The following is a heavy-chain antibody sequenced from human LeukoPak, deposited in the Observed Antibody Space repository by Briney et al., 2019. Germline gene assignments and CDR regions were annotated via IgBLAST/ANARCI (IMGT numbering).Heavy chain of an antibody. CDR2: INPNSGGT. V-gene: IGHV1-2*06. CDR1: GYTFTGYY. Sequence: ASVKVSCKASGYTFTGYYMHWVRQAPGQGLEWMGRINPNSGGTNYAQKFQGRVTMTRDTSISTAYMELSRLRSDDTAVYYCAREKNDAYYYYMDVWGKGTTVTVSS. D-gene: IGHD1-1*01. CDR3: AREKNDAYYYYMDV. J-gene: IGHJ6*03.